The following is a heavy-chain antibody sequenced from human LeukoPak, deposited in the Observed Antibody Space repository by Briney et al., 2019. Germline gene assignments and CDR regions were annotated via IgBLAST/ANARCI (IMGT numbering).Heavy chain of an antibody. CDR1: GYTFTSYG. CDR2: ISAYNGNT. D-gene: IGHD3-16*02. Sequence: ASVKVSCKASGYTFTSYGISWVRQAPGQGLEWMGWISAYNGNTNYAQKLQGRVTMTTDTSTSTAYMELRSLRSDDTAVYYCARDSKRDDYLWGSYRQFDYWGQGTLVTVSS. CDR3: ARDSKRDDYLWGSYRQFDY. V-gene: IGHV1-18*01. J-gene: IGHJ4*02.